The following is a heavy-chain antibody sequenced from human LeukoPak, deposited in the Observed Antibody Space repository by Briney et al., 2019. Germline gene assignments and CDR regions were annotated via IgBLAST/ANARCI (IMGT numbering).Heavy chain of an antibody. CDR3: ARDMYAVAE. J-gene: IGHJ3*01. CDR1: GFTFGRYG. V-gene: IGHV3-30-3*01. D-gene: IGHD6-19*01. CDR2: ISYDATIK. Sequence: GGSLRLSCVGSGFTFGRYGLHWVRQAPGKGLEWVAGISYDATIKHYADSVKGRFTISRDNSKSTLFLQLSSLRVDDTAVYFCARDMYAVAEWGQGTMVTVSS.